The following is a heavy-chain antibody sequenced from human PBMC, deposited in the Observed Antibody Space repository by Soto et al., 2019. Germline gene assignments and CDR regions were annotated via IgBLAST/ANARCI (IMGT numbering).Heavy chain of an antibody. Sequence: QVQLVQSGAEVKKPGSSVKVSCEASGGTFSSYPINWVRQAPGQGLEWMGGIIPFFGTSNYAQKFQGRVTITADDSTSTAYMELRSMRSEDTAGYYCARVGHITTYGMAGWGQGTTVTVSS. CDR1: GGTFSSYP. CDR2: IIPFFGTS. J-gene: IGHJ6*02. CDR3: ARVGHITTYGMAG. D-gene: IGHD1-26*01. V-gene: IGHV1-69*01.